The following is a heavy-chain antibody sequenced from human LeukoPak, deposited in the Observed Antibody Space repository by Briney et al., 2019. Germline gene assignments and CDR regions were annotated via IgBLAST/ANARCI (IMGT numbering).Heavy chain of an antibody. CDR1: GFTFSSCW. D-gene: IGHD3-3*01. J-gene: IGHJ5*02. CDR2: IKQDGSEK. Sequence: GGSLRLSCAASGFTFSSCWMSWVRQAPGKGLEWVANIKQDGSEKYYVDSVKGRFTISRDNAKNSLYLQMNSLRAEDTAVYYCARDGGDYDFWSGQGWFDPWGQGTLVTVSS. V-gene: IGHV3-7*01. CDR3: ARDGGDYDFWSGQGWFDP.